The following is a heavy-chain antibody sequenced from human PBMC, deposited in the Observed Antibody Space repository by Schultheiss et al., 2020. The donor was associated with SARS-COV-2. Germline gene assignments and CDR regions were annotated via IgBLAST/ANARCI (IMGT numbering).Heavy chain of an antibody. D-gene: IGHD3-16*01. CDR2: IIPIFGTA. CDR1: GGTFSSYA. CDR3: ARDMIQVWPRRTFDY. V-gene: IGHV1-69*13. J-gene: IGHJ4*02. Sequence: SVKVSCKASGGTFSSYAISWVRQAPGQGLEWMGGIIPIFGTANYAQKFQGRVTITADESTSTAYMELSSLRAEDTAVYYCARDMIQVWPRRTFDYWGQGTLVTVSS.